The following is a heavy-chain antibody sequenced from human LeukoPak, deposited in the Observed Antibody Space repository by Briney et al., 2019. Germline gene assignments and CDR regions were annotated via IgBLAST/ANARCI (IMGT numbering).Heavy chain of an antibody. J-gene: IGHJ4*02. Sequence: GGSLRLSCAASGFTFSSYGMHWVRQAPGKGLEWVAVISYDGSNKYYADTVKGRFTISRDNSKNTLYLQTNSLRAEDTAVYYCAMIAAAGTSDYWGQGTLVTVSS. CDR3: AMIAAAGTSDY. CDR1: GFTFSSYG. D-gene: IGHD6-13*01. CDR2: ISYDGSNK. V-gene: IGHV3-30*03.